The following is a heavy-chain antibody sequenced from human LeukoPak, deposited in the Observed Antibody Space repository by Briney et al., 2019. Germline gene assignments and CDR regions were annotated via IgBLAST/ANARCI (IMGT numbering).Heavy chain of an antibody. J-gene: IGHJ6*04. CDR2: ILYDGSNK. Sequence: GRSLRLSWAAYGFIFSSYAVHWVRQAPGKGLGWVAVILYDGSNKYYADSVKGRFTICRDNSKSTLSVQKHRLRAEGTAVYYCARSTPPGARGMDVWGKGTTVTVSS. D-gene: IGHD2-2*01. V-gene: IGHV3-30*01. CDR3: ARSTPPGARGMDV. CDR1: GFIFSSYA.